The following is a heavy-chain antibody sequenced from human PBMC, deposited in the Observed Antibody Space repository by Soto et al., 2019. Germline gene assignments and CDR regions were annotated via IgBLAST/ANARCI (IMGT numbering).Heavy chain of an antibody. D-gene: IGHD3-22*01. CDR1: GYTFTSYG. J-gene: IGHJ4*02. CDR2: ISAYNGNT. V-gene: IGHV1-18*04. CDR3: ARDKQPPPYYYDSSGYYHNFDY. Sequence: ASVKVSCKASGYTFTSYGISWVRQAPGQGLEWMGWISAYNGNTNYAQKLQGRDTMTTDTSTSTAYMELRSLRSYDTAVYYCARDKQPPPYYYDSSGYYHNFDYWGQGTLVTVSS.